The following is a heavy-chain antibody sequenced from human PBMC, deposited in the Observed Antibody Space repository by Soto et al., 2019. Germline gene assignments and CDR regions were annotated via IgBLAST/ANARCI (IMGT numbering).Heavy chain of an antibody. J-gene: IGHJ3*02. CDR1: GYTFTGYH. CDR2: IIPIFGTA. CDR3: ASPAYSYGRDAFDI. Sequence: SVKVSCKASGYTFTGYHMHWVRQAPGQGLEWMGWIIPIFGTANYAQKFQGRVTITADESTSTAYMELSSLRSEDTAVYYCASPAYSYGRDAFDIWGQGTMVTVSS. D-gene: IGHD5-18*01. V-gene: IGHV1-69*13.